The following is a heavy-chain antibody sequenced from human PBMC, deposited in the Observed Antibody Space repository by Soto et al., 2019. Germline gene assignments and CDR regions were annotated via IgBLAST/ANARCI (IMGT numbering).Heavy chain of an antibody. CDR2: IIPIFGTA. D-gene: IGHD3-22*01. J-gene: IGHJ4*02. Sequence: QVQLVQSGAEVKKPGSSVKVSCKASGGTFSSYAISWVRQAPGQGLEWMGGIIPIFGTANYAQKFQGRVTITADESTSTAYMELSSLRSEDTAVYYCARAGRYYYDSSGYPYYFDYWGQRTLVTVSS. CDR1: GGTFSSYA. CDR3: ARAGRYYYDSSGYPYYFDY. V-gene: IGHV1-69*01.